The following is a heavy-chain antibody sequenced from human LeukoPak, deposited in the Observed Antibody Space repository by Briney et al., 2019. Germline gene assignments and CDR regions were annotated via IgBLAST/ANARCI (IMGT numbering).Heavy chain of an antibody. CDR2: IFKDERT. D-gene: IGHD4-17*01. Sequence: PSETLSLTCTVSGDSITNSYWTWIRQPAGKGLEWIGYIFKDERTNYNPSLKSRVTLSIDKSKNQVSLNLSSVTAADTAVYFCARVRYGDYVVFGYWGQGTLVTVSS. V-gene: IGHV4-59*01. J-gene: IGHJ4*02. CDR1: GDSITNSY. CDR3: ARVRYGDYVVFGY.